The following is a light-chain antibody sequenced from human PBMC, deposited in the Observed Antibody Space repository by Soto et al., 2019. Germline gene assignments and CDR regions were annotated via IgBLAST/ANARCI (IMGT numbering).Light chain of an antibody. CDR3: QQSYSTPRT. V-gene: IGKV1-39*01. Sequence: DIQMTQSPSSLSASVGDRVTITCRASRRISTHLNWYQQKPGKAPNLLIYAAYNLQSGLPSRFSGSGSGTDFTLTISSLQPEDFATYYCQQSYSTPRTFGQGTKVDIK. CDR1: RRISTH. CDR2: AAY. J-gene: IGKJ1*01.